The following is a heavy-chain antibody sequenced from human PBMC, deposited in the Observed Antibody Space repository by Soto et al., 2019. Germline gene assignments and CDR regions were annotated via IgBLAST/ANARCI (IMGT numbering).Heavy chain of an antibody. CDR3: ATQDSSGYSYAFDI. J-gene: IGHJ3*02. V-gene: IGHV4-31*03. CDR2: IYYSGST. CDR1: GGSISSGGYY. D-gene: IGHD3-22*01. Sequence: SETLSLTCTVSGGSISSGGYYWSWIRQHPGKGLEWIGYIYYSGSTYYNPSLKSRVTISVDTSKNQFSLKLSSVTAADTAVYYCATQDSSGYSYAFDIWGQGTMVT.